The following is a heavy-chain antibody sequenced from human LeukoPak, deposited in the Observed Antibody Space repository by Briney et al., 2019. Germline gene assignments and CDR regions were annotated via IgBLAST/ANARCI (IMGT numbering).Heavy chain of an antibody. Sequence: GGSLRLSCAASGFTFSSYAMSWVRQAPGMGLEWVSIISDSGASTYYADSVKGRFTISRDNAKNSLYLQMNSLRAEDTAVYYCARVSQIELLHDYWGQGTLVTVSS. CDR2: ISDSGAST. V-gene: IGHV3-23*01. D-gene: IGHD1-26*01. J-gene: IGHJ4*02. CDR3: ARVSQIELLHDY. CDR1: GFTFSSYA.